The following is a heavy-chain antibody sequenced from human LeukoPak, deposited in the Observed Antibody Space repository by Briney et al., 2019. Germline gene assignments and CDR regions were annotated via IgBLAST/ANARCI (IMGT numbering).Heavy chain of an antibody. CDR2: IRYDGSNK. CDR3: ARDSEQWLVGAFDI. J-gene: IGHJ3*02. V-gene: IGHV3-30*02. Sequence: GGSLRLSCAASGFTFSSYGMHWVRQAPGKGLEWVAFIRYDGSNKYYADSVKGRFTISRDNSKNTLYLQMNSLRAEDTAVYYCARDSEQWLVGAFDIWGQGTMVTVSS. CDR1: GFTFSSYG. D-gene: IGHD6-19*01.